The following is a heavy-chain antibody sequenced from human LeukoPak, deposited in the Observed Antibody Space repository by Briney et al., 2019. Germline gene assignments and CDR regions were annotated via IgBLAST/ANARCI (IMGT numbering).Heavy chain of an antibody. D-gene: IGHD2-2*01. J-gene: IGHJ4*02. V-gene: IGHV3-21*05. Sequence: PEGSLRLSCAASGFTFSLYAVNWVRQAPGKGLEWVSYINDESSDIHYAGSVRGRFTISRDDARQTLYLQLSSLRVEDTAVYYCARDTFQPGLIDSWGQGTLVTVSS. CDR3: ARDTFQPGLIDS. CDR1: GFTFSLYA. CDR2: INDESSDI.